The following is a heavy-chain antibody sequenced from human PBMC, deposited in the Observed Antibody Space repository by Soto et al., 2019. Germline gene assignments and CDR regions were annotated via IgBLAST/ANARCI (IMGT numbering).Heavy chain of an antibody. CDR2: IGSSPGYL. D-gene: IGHD5-18*01. V-gene: IGHV3-21*01. CDR1: GFTFSNYI. CDR3: ARDRGVDTTMLNGMDV. J-gene: IGHJ6*02. Sequence: GGSLRLSCAASGFTFSNYIMNWVRQAPGKGLEWVSSIGSSPGYLYYVDSVRGRFTISRDNAKNSLFLQMNSLRAEDTAVYYCARDRGVDTTMLNGMDVWGQGTTVTVYS.